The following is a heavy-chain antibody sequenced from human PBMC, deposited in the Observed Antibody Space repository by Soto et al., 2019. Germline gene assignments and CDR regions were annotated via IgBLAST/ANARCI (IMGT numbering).Heavy chain of an antibody. CDR1: GYTFTSYA. Sequence: ASVKVSCKASGYTFTSYAMHWVRQAPGQRLEWMGWINAGNGNTKYSQKFQGRVTITRDTSASTAYMELSSLRSEDTAVYYCARGIATYSRPTDIDYWGQGTLVTVSS. V-gene: IGHV1-3*01. CDR3: ARGIATYSRPTDIDY. CDR2: INAGNGNT. J-gene: IGHJ4*02. D-gene: IGHD6-6*01.